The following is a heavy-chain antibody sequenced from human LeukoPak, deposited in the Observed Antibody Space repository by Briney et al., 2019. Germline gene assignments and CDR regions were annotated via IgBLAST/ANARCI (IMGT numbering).Heavy chain of an antibody. D-gene: IGHD6-6*01. J-gene: IGHJ4*02. CDR1: GFTVSTNF. V-gene: IGHV3-53*01. CDR3: ARLSARPY. Sequence: PGGSLRFSCAGSGFTVSTNFMSWVRQAPGRGLEWVSIIYADGGTSYADSVKGRFTISRDNSKDTVSLQMSSLRAEDTAVYSSARLSARPYGGQGTLVTVSS. CDR2: IYADGGT.